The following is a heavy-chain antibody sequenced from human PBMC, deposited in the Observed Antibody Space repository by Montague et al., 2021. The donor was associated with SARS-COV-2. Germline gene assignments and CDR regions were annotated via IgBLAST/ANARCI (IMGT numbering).Heavy chain of an antibody. J-gene: IGHJ2*01. D-gene: IGHD5-24*01. CDR3: ARDGYNAHQNYWYFDL. CDR1: GGSISTYY. Sequence: SETLSLTCTVSGGSISTYYWSWIRQPPGKGLEWIGYIYYSGSTNYSPSLKSRVTISVDTSKNQFSLKLCSVTAADTAVYYCARDGYNAHQNYWYFDLWGRGTLVTVSS. V-gene: IGHV4-59*12. CDR2: IYYSGST.